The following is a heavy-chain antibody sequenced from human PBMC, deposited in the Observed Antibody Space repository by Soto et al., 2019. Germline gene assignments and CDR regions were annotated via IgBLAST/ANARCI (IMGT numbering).Heavy chain of an antibody. J-gene: IGHJ4*02. V-gene: IGHV3-30-3*01. D-gene: IGHD6-13*01. CDR3: ARSYSSSWYRPTPLDY. CDR2: ISYDGSNK. Sequence: PGGSLRLSCAASGFTFSSYAMHWVRQASGKGLEWVAVISYDGSNKYYADSVKGRFTISRDNSKNTLYLQMNSLRAEDTAVYYCARSYSSSWYRPTPLDYWGQGTLVTVSS. CDR1: GFTFSSYA.